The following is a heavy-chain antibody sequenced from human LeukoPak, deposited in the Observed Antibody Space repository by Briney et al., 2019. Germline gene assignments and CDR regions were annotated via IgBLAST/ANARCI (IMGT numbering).Heavy chain of an antibody. CDR2: IRSKTNSYAT. J-gene: IGHJ4*02. V-gene: IGHV3-73*01. D-gene: IGHD5-18*01. Sequence: GGSLRLSCAASGFTFSNAWMSWVRQAPGQGLEWVGRIRSKTNSYATEYAASVKGRFTISRDDSKNTAYLQMDSLRTEDTAVYYCTSTWIQLWFDYWGQGTLVTVSS. CDR1: GFTFSNAW. CDR3: TSTWIQLWFDY.